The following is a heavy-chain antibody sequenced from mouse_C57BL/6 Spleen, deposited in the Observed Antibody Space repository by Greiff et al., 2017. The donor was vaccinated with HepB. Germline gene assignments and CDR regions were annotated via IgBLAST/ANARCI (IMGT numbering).Heavy chain of an antibody. Sequence: QVQLQQSGAELVRPGASVTLSCKASGYTFTDDDMHWVKQTPVHGLEWIGAIDPENGGTAYNQKFKGKAILTADKSSSTAYMELRSLTSEDSAVYYCTVYYDYDRHYYAMDYWGQGTSVTVSS. CDR2: IDPENGGT. J-gene: IGHJ4*01. D-gene: IGHD2-4*01. CDR3: TVYYDYDRHYYAMDY. V-gene: IGHV1-15*01. CDR1: GYTFTDDD.